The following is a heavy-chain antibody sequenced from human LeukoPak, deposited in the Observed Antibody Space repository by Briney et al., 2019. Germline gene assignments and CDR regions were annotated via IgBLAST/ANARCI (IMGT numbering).Heavy chain of an antibody. CDR3: ARDFDQYSGRFGGFGHDF. V-gene: IGHV1-18*01. J-gene: IGHJ4*02. CDR1: GYTFTSYG. CDR2: ISAYNGNT. Sequence: ASVKVSCKASGYTFTSYGINWVRQAPGQGLEWMGQISAYNGNTNYAQRLQGRVTMTTDTSTSTAYMELRSLRSDDTAVYYCARDFDQYSGRFGGFGHDFWGQGTLVTVSS. D-gene: IGHD1-26*01.